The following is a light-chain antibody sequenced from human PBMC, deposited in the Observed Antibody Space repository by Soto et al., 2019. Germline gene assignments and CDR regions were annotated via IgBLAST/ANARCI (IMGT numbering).Light chain of an antibody. Sequence: DIVLTQSPPFLPPPTREKSAIHCKTARIVLNSGDNKNYLSWYQQRPGQPPKLLFYCASTRESGVPDRFSGSGSGRHFTLTSTSLQAEDVAVYFCQQYYSSTPTFGQGTKVDIK. CDR1: RIVLNSGDNKNY. CDR2: CAS. J-gene: IGKJ1*01. V-gene: IGKV4-1*01. CDR3: QQYYSSTPT.